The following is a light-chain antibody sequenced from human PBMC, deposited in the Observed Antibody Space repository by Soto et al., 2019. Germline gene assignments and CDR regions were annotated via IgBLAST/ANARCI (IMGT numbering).Light chain of an antibody. CDR1: QIISSTY. CDR3: QHYGTSLYT. J-gene: IGKJ2*01. CDR2: GAS. V-gene: IGKV3-20*01. Sequence: DIVLTQSPGTLSLSPGERATLSCRASQIISSTYLGWYQQKHGQAPRLLIYGASSRATGIPDRFSGSGSVTDFTLTISRLEPEDFAVYYCQHYGTSLYTFGQGTKLEIK.